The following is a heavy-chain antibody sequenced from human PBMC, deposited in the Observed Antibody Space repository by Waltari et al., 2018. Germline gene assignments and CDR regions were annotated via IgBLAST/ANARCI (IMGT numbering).Heavy chain of an antibody. D-gene: IGHD2-8*02. V-gene: IGHV1-2*06. CDR3: ARSYCTSDCNYTWFDF. CDR1: GNTFTAYL. CDR2: INFNSGGT. J-gene: IGHJ5*01. Sequence: QVQLVQSGAEVKKPGASVKVSCRASGNTFTAYLLHWVRQAPGQRLEWMGRINFNSGGTDYAQKFQDRFTMSRDTSITTVYMELSSLTFDDTAVYYCARSYCTSDCNYTWFDFWGQGTLVTVSS.